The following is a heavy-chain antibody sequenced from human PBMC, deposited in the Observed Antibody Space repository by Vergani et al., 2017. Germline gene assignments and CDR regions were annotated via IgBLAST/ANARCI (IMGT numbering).Heavy chain of an antibody. V-gene: IGHV4-59*13. CDR2: IYSTGST. CDR3: ARVMYRDEASTGYRLEGMDI. J-gene: IGHJ6*02. Sequence: QVQLQESGPGLVKASQTLSLTCSVSGGSFNTYYWSWIRQSPGKGLEWIGYIYSTGSTNYNPSLSSRVTMSVDTSKNQFSLKLRSVTAADTAVYFCARVMYRDEASTGYRLEGMDIWGQGTTVTISS. D-gene: IGHD3-9*01. CDR1: GGSFNTYY.